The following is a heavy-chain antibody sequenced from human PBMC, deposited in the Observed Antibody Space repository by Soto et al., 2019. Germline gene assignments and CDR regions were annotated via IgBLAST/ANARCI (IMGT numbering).Heavy chain of an antibody. CDR1: GYTFTSYY. Sequence: ASVKVSCKASGYTFTSYYMHWVRQAPGQGLEWMGIINPSGGSTSYAQKFQGRVTMTRDTSTSTVYMELSSLRSEDTAVYYCARGNFQSSGWYRPDDYWGQGTMVTVSS. J-gene: IGHJ4*02. CDR3: ARGNFQSSGWYRPDDY. V-gene: IGHV1-46*01. CDR2: INPSGGST. D-gene: IGHD6-19*01.